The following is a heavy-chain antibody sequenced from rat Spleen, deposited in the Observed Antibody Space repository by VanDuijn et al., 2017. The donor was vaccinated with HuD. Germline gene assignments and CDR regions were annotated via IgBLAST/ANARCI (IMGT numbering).Heavy chain of an antibody. J-gene: IGHJ2*01. D-gene: IGHD1-9*01. V-gene: IGHV5-19*01. CDR3: ARPTTGIPFNY. CDR2: ISPSGHST. CDR1: GFTFSNYG. Sequence: EVQLVGSGGGLVQPGRSLKLSCAASGFTFSNYGMHWIRQAPTKGLEWVASISPSGHSTYYRDSVKGRFTISRDNAKSTLYLQVDSLRSEDTAIYYCARPTTGIPFNYWGQGVMVTVSS.